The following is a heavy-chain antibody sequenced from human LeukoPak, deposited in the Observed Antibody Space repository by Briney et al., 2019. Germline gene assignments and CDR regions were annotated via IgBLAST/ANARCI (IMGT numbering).Heavy chain of an antibody. CDR3: ARAVAAAGTEELNWFDP. CDR2: INPSGGST. J-gene: IGHJ5*02. CDR1: GYTFTSYY. D-gene: IGHD6-13*01. Sequence: ASVKVSCKASGYTFTSYYMHWVRQAPGQGLEWMGIINPSGGSTSYAQKFQGRVTMTRDTSTSTVYMELSSLRSEDTAVCYCARAVAAAGTEELNWFDPWGQGTLVTVSS. V-gene: IGHV1-46*01.